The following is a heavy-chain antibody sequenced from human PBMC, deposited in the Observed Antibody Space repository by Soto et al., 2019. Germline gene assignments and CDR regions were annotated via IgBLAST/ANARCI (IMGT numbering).Heavy chain of an antibody. Sequence: EVHLVESGGGLVQPGGSLRLSCAASGFTFSDYWMNWVRQAPGKGLECVGNINQDGSDKSYVDSVRGRFTISRDNAKNSLYLQMNSLRAEDTAVYYCARGTASPGVDYWGQGTLVNVSS. D-gene: IGHD2-21*02. CDR3: ARGTASPGVDY. CDR1: GFTFSDYW. CDR2: INQDGSDK. V-gene: IGHV3-7*01. J-gene: IGHJ4*02.